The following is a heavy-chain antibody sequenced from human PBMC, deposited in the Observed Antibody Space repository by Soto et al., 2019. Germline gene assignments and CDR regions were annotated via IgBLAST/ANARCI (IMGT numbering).Heavy chain of an antibody. V-gene: IGHV1-18*01. CDR1: GYTFTSYG. CDR2: ISAYNGNT. Sequence: VASVKVSSKASGYTFTSYGISWVRQAPGQGLEWMGWISAYNGNTNYAQKLQGRVTMTTDTSTSTAYMELRSLRSDDTAVYYCARILPVICSSTSCQAPPLFDYWGQGTLVTVSS. CDR3: ARILPVICSSTSCQAPPLFDY. D-gene: IGHD2-2*01. J-gene: IGHJ4*02.